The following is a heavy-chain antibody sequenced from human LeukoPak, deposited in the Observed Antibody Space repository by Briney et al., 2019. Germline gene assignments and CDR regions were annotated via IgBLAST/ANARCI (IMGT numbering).Heavy chain of an antibody. CDR3: ANDYSGIFDY. J-gene: IGHJ4*02. Sequence: GGSLRLSCAASGFTFSSYSMNWVRQAPGKGLEWVSSISSSSSYTYYADSVKGRFTISRDNAKNSLYLQMNSLRAEDTAVYYCANDYSGIFDYWGQGTLVTVSS. CDR2: ISSSSSYT. D-gene: IGHD4-11*01. CDR1: GFTFSSYS. V-gene: IGHV3-21*01.